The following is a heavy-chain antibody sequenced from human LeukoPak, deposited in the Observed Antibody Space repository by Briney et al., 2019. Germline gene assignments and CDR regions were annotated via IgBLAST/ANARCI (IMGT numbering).Heavy chain of an antibody. CDR2: INPNTGGT. J-gene: IGHJ3*01. CDR3: ARGWTREDAFAV. Sequence: ASVQVSFKTSGYSFILYHIHWVRQAPGQGLEWMGYINPNTGGTKFAQQFQGRVTLTRDTAITTAHMELSGLTPDDTAVYYCARGWTREDAFAVWGQGTMVTVS. CDR1: GYSFILYH. V-gene: IGHV1-2*02. D-gene: IGHD3/OR15-3a*01.